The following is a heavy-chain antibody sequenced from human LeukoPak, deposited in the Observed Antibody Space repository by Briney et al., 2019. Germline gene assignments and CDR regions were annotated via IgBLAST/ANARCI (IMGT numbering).Heavy chain of an antibody. J-gene: IGHJ4*02. D-gene: IGHD3-10*01. Sequence: SETLSLSCAVYGGSFSGYYWSWIRQPPGKGLEWIGEINHSGSTNYNPSLKSRVTISVDTSKNQFSLKLSSVTAADTAVYYCARGFYGSAKDYWGPGTLVTVSS. V-gene: IGHV4-34*01. CDR3: ARGFYGSAKDY. CDR1: GGSFSGYY. CDR2: INHSGST.